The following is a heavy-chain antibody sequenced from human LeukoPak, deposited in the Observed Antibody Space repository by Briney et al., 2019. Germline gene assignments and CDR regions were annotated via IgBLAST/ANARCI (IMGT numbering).Heavy chain of an antibody. Sequence: GESLRLSCAVSGFSFSNYWMHWVRQDPGKGLVWVSYISSDGSVTKYAASVKGRFTISRDNAVNSLYLQMNSLRAEDTALYHCARGNYGDSEPRAFDIWGQGTMVTVSS. CDR3: ARGNYGDSEPRAFDI. J-gene: IGHJ3*02. D-gene: IGHD4-17*01. V-gene: IGHV3-74*03. CDR2: ISSDGSVT. CDR1: GFSFSNYW.